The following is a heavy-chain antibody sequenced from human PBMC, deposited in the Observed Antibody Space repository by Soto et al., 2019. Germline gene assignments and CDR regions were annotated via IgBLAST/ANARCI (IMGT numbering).Heavy chain of an antibody. CDR3: ARDPSRRDGYNNYYYGMDV. Sequence: QVQLVESGGGLVKPGGSLRLFCAASGFTFSDYYMSWIRQAPGKGLEWVSYISSSSSYTNYADSVKGRFTISRDNAKNSLYLQMNSLRAEDTAVYYCARDPSRRDGYNNYYYGMDVWGQGTTVTVSS. V-gene: IGHV3-11*06. CDR2: ISSSSSYT. D-gene: IGHD5-12*01. CDR1: GFTFSDYY. J-gene: IGHJ6*02.